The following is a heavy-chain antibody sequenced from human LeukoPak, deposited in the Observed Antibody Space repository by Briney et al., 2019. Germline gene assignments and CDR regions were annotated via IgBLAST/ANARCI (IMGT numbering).Heavy chain of an antibody. CDR3: ARDMTIFGVVTSHYYYYGMDV. CDR1: GGTFSSYA. D-gene: IGHD3-3*01. V-gene: IGHV1-69*04. Sequence: GASVKVSCKASGGTFSSYAISWVRQAPGQGLEWMGRIIPILGIANYAQKFQGRVTITADKSTSTAYMELSSLRSEDTAVYYCARDMTIFGVVTSHYYYYGMDVWGQGTTVTVSS. J-gene: IGHJ6*02. CDR2: IIPILGIA.